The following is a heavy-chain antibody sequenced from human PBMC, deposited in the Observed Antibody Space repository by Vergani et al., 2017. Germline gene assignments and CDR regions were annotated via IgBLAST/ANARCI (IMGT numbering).Heavy chain of an antibody. CDR1: GFTFNQYG. J-gene: IGHJ5*02. D-gene: IGHD1-14*01. CDR2: TWYDGNNK. CDR3: AGDLRLLYNRFEP. V-gene: IGHV3-33*01. Sequence: QVQLVESGGGVVQPGRSLRLSCAASGFTFNQYGMHWVRQAPGKGLEWVAVTWYDGNNKQYADSVKGRFTISRDNSKSTMYLQMNSLRDEDTGVYYCAGDLRLLYNRFEPLGQGTLVTVSS.